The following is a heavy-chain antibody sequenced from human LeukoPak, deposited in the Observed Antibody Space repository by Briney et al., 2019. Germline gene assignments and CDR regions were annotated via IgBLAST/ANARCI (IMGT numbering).Heavy chain of an antibody. CDR1: GGSISSYY. CDR2: IYYSGST. D-gene: IGHD3-9*01. Sequence: PSETLSLTCTVSGGSISSYYWSWIRQPPGKGLEWIGYIYYSGSTNYNPSLKSRVTISVDTSKNQFSLKLSSVTAADTAVYYCARLDYDILTGYYGTYYFDYWGQGTLVTVSS. V-gene: IGHV4-59*08. J-gene: IGHJ4*02. CDR3: ARLDYDILTGYYGTYYFDY.